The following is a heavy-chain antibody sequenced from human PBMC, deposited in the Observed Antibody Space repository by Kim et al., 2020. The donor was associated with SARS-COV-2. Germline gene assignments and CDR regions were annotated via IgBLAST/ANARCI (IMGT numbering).Heavy chain of an antibody. J-gene: IGHJ3*02. Sequence: GGSLRLSCAASGFTFSSYAMHWVRQAPGKGLEWVAVIWYDGSNKYYADSVKGRFTISRDNSKNTLYLQMNSLRAEDTAVYYCAKAVSYSSGWYSAFDIWG. D-gene: IGHD6-19*01. CDR2: IWYDGSNK. CDR3: AKAVSYSSGWYSAFDI. V-gene: IGHV3-33*06. CDR1: GFTFSSYA.